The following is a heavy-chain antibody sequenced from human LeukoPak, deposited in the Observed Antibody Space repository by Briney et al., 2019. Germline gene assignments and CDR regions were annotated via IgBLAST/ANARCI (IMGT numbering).Heavy chain of an antibody. CDR3: ARGYYDSSGYLYYFDY. D-gene: IGHD3-22*01. CDR1: GGSISSYY. CDR2: IYYSGST. V-gene: IGHV4-59*01. J-gene: IGHJ4*02. Sequence: SETLSLTCTVSGGSISSYYWSWIRQPPGKGLGWIGYIYYSGSTDYNPSLKGRVTISVDTSKNQFSLKLSSVTAADTAVYYCARGYYDSSGYLYYFDYWGQGTLVTVSS.